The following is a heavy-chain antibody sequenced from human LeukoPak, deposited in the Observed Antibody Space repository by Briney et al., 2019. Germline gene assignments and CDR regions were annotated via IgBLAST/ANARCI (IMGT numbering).Heavy chain of an antibody. CDR2: IKQDGGEK. D-gene: IGHD4-17*01. CDR1: GFTSSNYW. Sequence: GGSLRLSCAASGFTSSNYWMNWVRQAPGKGLEWVANIKQDGGEKSYVDSVKGRFTISRDNSKNTLYLQMNSLRAEDTAVYYCAKAKDYGDYCFDYWGQGTLVTVSS. J-gene: IGHJ4*02. V-gene: IGHV3-7*03. CDR3: AKAKDYGDYCFDY.